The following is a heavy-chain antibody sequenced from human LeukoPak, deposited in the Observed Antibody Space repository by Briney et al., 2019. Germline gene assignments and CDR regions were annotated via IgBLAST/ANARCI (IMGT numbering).Heavy chain of an antibody. V-gene: IGHV3-21*01. CDR2: ISSSSSYI. J-gene: IGHJ4*02. CDR3: ARDRSSGWPLDY. CDR1: GFTFSSYS. D-gene: IGHD6-19*01. Sequence: PGGSLRLSCAASGFTFSSYSMNWVRQAPGKGLEWVSSISSSSSYIYYADSVKGRFTISRDNAKNSLYLQMNSLRAEDTAVYYCARDRSSGWPLDYWGQGTLVTVSS.